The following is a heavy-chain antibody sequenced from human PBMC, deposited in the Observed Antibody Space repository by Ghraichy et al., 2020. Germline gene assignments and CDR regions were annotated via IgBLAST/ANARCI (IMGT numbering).Heavy chain of an antibody. Sequence: GGSLRLSCAASGFTFSSYGMHWVRQAPGKGLEWVAFIRYDGSNKYYADSVKGRFTISRDNSKNTLYLQMNSLRAEDTAVYYCAKDREVCGWELPPPLSDYWGQRTLVTFSS. CDR3: AKDREVCGWELPPPLSDY. CDR1: GFTFSSYG. CDR2: IRYDGSNK. D-gene: IGHD1-26*01. J-gene: IGHJ4*02. V-gene: IGHV3-30*02.